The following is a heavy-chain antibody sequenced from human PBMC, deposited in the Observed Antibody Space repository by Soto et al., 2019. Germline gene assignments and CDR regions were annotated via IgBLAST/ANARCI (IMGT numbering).Heavy chain of an antibody. CDR2: ISTYNGKT. Sequence: ATVKVSCPPSGYTFTDHGLSWVPQAPGQGLEWMGWISTYNGKTEYAQKFQGRVTMTADTRTTTGYMELRSLRSDDTAVYYCARLLSEGAPFSEDEYDLWRQGKMVTV. D-gene: IGHD1-26*01. CDR3: ARLLSEGAPFSEDEYDL. CDR1: GYTFTDHG. J-gene: IGHJ3*01. V-gene: IGHV1-18*01.